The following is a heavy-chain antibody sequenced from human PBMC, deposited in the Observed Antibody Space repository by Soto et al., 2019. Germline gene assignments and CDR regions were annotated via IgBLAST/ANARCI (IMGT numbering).Heavy chain of an antibody. Sequence: QVQLQQWGAGLLKPSETLSLTCAVYGGSFSGYYWSWIRQPPGKGLEWIGEINHSGSTNYNPSLKSRVTISVDTSKNQFSLKLSSVTAADTAVYYCARGLIASSNWFDPWGQGTLVTVSS. J-gene: IGHJ5*02. CDR1: GGSFSGYY. CDR3: ARGLIASSNWFDP. V-gene: IGHV4-34*01. CDR2: INHSGST.